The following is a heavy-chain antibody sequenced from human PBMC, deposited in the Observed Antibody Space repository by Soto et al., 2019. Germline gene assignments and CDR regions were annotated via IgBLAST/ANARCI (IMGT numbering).Heavy chain of an antibody. J-gene: IGHJ4*02. CDR3: GRLEGLATISYYFDY. CDR1: GGSVSSSSYY. D-gene: IGHD3-9*01. V-gene: IGHV4-39*01. Sequence: SETLSLTCTVSGGSVSSSSYYWGWFRQPPGKGLEWIGSVYYSGSTYYNPSLESRVTISVDKSKNQFSPKLMSLSAADTAVYYCGRLEGLATISYYFDYWGQGALVTVSS. CDR2: VYYSGST.